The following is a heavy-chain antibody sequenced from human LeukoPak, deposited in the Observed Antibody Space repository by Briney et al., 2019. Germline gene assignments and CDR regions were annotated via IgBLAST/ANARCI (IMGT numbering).Heavy chain of an antibody. CDR1: GYTFTGYY. V-gene: IGHV1-2*02. CDR3: ARALVPAAMERYGMDV. Sequence: ASVKVSCKASGYTFTGYYMHSVRQAPGQGLEWMGWINPNSGGTNYAQKFQGRVTMTRDTSISTAYMEPSRLRSDDTAVYYCARALVPAAMERYGMDVWGQGTTVTVSS. CDR2: INPNSGGT. J-gene: IGHJ6*02. D-gene: IGHD2-2*01.